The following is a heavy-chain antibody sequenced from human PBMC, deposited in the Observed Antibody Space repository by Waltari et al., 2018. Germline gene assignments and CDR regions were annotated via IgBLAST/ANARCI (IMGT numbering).Heavy chain of an antibody. CDR3: ANINRAVLGAYNY. J-gene: IGHJ4*02. V-gene: IGHV4-30-2*01. CDR2: VFYSGRT. Sequence: KESGPTLLKPTQTLTLPCTFSGFSLTSPGVAVSWIRQPPGKGLEYIGEVFYSGRTQYNPSLKNRVTISVDKSRNNFSLQLTSVTAADTAVYFCANINRAVLGAYNYWGQGILVSVSS. D-gene: IGHD2-21*01. CDR1: GFSLTSPGVA.